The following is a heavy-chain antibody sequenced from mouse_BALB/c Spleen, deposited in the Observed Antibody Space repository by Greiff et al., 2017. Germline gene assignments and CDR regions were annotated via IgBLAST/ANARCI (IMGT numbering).Heavy chain of an antibody. Sequence: EVKVVESGGGLVQPGGSRKLSCAASGFTFSSFGMHWVRQAPEKGLEWVAYISSGSSTIYYADTVKGRFTISRDNPKNTLFLQMTSLRSEDTAMYYCARRKGPGANDYYAMDYWGQGTSVTVSS. V-gene: IGHV5-17*02. CDR2: ISSGSSTI. J-gene: IGHJ4*01. D-gene: IGHD1-1*01. CDR1: GFTFSSFG. CDR3: ARRKGPGANDYYAMDY.